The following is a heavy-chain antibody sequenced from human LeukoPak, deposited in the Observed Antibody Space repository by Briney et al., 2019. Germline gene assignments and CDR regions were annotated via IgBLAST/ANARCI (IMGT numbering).Heavy chain of an antibody. CDR2: MYYSATT. CDR3: ARHPPRDGSAFDY. V-gene: IGHV4-39*01. J-gene: IGHJ4*02. Sequence: SETLSLTCTVSGGSISSGSYYWGWIRQPPGKGLEWIASMYYSATTFYSPSLKSRVTISVDTSKIQLSLKLGSVTAAYTAVYYCARHPPRDGSAFDYWGQGTLVTVSS. CDR1: GGSISSGSYY.